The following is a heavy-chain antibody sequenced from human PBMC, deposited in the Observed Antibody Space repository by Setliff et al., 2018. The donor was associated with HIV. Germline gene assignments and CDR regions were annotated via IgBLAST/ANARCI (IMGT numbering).Heavy chain of an antibody. V-gene: IGHV1-69*10. CDR2: IIPVASIP. CDR1: GGVFSTYG. Sequence: SVKVSCKASGGVFSTYGMHWVRQAPGQGFEWVGGIIPVASIPNYAQKFQDRVTITADESTTTVYMEMRSLRSDNTAVYYCARQAAAGDFDYWGQGTLVTVSS. CDR3: ARQAAAGDFDY. J-gene: IGHJ4*02. D-gene: IGHD6-13*01.